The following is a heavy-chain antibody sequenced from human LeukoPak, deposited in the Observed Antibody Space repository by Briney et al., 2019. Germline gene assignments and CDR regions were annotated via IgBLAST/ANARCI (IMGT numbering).Heavy chain of an antibody. V-gene: IGHV3-53*04. Sequence: GGSLRLSCAASGLTVSSNYMTWVRQAPGKGLEWVSVLHAAGGTYYADSVKGRFTISRHISKNTVYLQMNSLRAEDTAVYYCAREGYDSSSYPRLLDYWGQGTLVTVSS. CDR1: GLTVSSNY. J-gene: IGHJ4*02. D-gene: IGHD3-22*01. CDR2: LHAAGGT. CDR3: AREGYDSSSYPRLLDY.